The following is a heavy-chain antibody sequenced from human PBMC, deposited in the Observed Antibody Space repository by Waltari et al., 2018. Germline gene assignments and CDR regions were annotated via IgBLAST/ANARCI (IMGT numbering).Heavy chain of an antibody. J-gene: IGHJ4*02. Sequence: EVHLVQSGGGLLQPGGSLRLSCGVSGFTFKNYWMTRVRQAPGKGLEWGANINQDGRDKNYVDSVEGRFTISRDNAQNSVYLQMNSLRAEDTAVYYCARDVPNGYFDYWGSGTLVTVSS. V-gene: IGHV3-7*01. CDR1: GFTFKNYW. D-gene: IGHD1-1*01. CDR3: ARDVPNGYFDY. CDR2: INQDGRDK.